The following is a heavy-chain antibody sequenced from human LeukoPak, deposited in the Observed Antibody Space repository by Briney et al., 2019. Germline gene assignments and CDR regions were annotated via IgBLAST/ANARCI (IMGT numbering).Heavy chain of an antibody. CDR1: GGSISSGGYY. J-gene: IGHJ4*02. CDR2: IYYSGST. CDR3: ASSVRYSSSWYEDY. D-gene: IGHD6-13*01. V-gene: IGHV4-31*03. Sequence: SQTLSLTCTVSGGSISSGGYYWSRIRQHPGKGLEWIGYIYYSGSTYYNPSLKSRVTISVDTSKNQFSLKLSSVTAADTAVYYCASSVRYSSSWYEDYWGQGTLVTVSS.